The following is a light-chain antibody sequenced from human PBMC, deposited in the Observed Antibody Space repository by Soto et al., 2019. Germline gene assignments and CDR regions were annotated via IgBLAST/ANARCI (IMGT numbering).Light chain of an antibody. V-gene: IGKV1-5*01. CDR2: HAS. CDR1: QSISNL. J-gene: IGKJ1*01. CDR3: QQYNSYS. Sequence: DTQMTQSPSTLSASVGDRVTITCRASQSISNLLAWYQQKPGTAPKVLIYHASNLQSGVPSRFSGSGSGTEFTLTISSLQPDDFATYYCQQYNSYSFGQGTKVDIK.